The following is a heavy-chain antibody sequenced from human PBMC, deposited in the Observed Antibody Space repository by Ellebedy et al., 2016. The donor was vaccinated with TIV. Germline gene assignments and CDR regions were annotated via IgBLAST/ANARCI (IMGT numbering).Heavy chain of an antibody. D-gene: IGHD4-17*01. V-gene: IGHV3-73*01. Sequence: GESLKISCAASGFTFSGSAMHWVRQASGKGLEWVGRIRNKANSYATAYGSSLKGTFTISRDDSKITAYLKMNSLKTEDTAVYYCTRHVDGDSSFDPWGQGTLVTVSS. CDR1: GFTFSGSA. CDR2: IRNKANSYAT. CDR3: TRHVDGDSSFDP. J-gene: IGHJ5*02.